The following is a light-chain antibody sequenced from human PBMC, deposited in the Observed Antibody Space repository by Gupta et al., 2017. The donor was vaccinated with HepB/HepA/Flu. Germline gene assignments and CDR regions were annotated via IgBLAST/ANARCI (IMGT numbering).Light chain of an antibody. CDR2: KIS. CDR3: MQDKHLLS. CDR1: QSLVHSDGNTY. J-gene: IGKJ4*01. V-gene: IGKV2-24*01. Sequence: DIVMTQTPLSSPVTVGQPASISCRSSQSLVHSDGNTYLSWLQQRPGQPPRLLIYKISNRFSGVPDRFSGSGDGIDFTLKSSRVEDEDVGIYYCMQDKHLLSFGGGTKVEIK.